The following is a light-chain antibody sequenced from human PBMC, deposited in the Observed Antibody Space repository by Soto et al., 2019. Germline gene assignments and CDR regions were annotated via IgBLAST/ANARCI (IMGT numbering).Light chain of an antibody. CDR3: QQYNSHPWT. V-gene: IGKV1-5*03. Sequence: DIQLTQSPSTLSGSVGDRVTLTCLASQTISSWLAWYQQKPGKAPKLLIYKASTLKSGVPSRFSGSGSGTDFTLTISSLQTDDFGTYYCQQYNSHPWTFGQGTKVDIK. CDR2: KAS. J-gene: IGKJ1*01. CDR1: QTISSW.